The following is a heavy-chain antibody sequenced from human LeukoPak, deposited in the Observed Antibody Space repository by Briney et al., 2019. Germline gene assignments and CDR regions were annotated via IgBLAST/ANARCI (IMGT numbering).Heavy chain of an antibody. J-gene: IGHJ4*02. Sequence: PSETLSLTCTVSGGSISSGDYFWSWIRQPPGKGLEWIGYIYYSGSTYYNPSLKSRVTISVDTSKNQFSLKLSSVTAADTAVYYCATEISIVGATEVDYWGQGTLVTVSS. V-gene: IGHV4-30-4*01. CDR3: ATEISIVGATEVDY. CDR2: IYYSGST. CDR1: GGSISSGDYF. D-gene: IGHD1-26*01.